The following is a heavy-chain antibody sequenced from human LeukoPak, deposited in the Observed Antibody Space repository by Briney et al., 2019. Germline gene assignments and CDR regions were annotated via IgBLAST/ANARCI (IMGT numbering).Heavy chain of an antibody. CDR2: IYSGGST. J-gene: IGHJ5*02. D-gene: IGHD1-26*01. CDR3: ARDQRSESYYPWGWFDP. V-gene: IGHV3-66*02. CDR1: GFTVSSNY. Sequence: GGSLRLSCAASGFTVSSNYMSWVRQAPGKGLEWVSVIYSGGSTYYADSVKGRFTISRDNSKNTLYLQMNSLRPEDTAVYHCARDQRSESYYPWGWFDPWGQGTLVTVSS.